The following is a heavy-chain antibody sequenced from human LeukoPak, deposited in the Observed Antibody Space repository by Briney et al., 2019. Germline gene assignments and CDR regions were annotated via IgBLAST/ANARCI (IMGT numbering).Heavy chain of an antibody. J-gene: IGHJ4*02. CDR3: ARDGGGDIVVVVAAEPFDY. V-gene: IGHV3-21*01. CDR1: GFTFSSYS. Sequence: PGGSLRLSCAASGFTFSSYSMNWVRQAPGKGLEWVSSISSSSSYIYYADSVKGRFTISRDNAKNSLYLQMNSLRAEDTAVYYCARDGGGDIVVVVAAEPFDYWGQGTLVTVSS. CDR2: ISSSSSYI. D-gene: IGHD2-15*01.